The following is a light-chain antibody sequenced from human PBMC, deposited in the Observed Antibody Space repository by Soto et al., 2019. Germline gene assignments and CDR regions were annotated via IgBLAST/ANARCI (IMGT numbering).Light chain of an antibody. J-gene: IGLJ1*01. CDR1: SGFVGSFSL. V-gene: IGLV2-23*01. CDR3: CLYIGATTYV. CDR2: EGH. Sequence: QSVLAQPASVSGSPGQSITISCTGTSGFVGSFSLVSWYQQHPGKAPKVMISEGHRRPSGVTDRFSGSTSVNSASLTIPGLQADDEADYYFCLYIGATTYVFGTGTKVTVL.